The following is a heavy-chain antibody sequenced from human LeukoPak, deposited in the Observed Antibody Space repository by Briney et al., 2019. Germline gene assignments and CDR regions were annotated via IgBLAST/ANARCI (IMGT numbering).Heavy chain of an antibody. V-gene: IGHV3-7*03. J-gene: IGHJ6*03. CDR2: IKQDGSDK. Sequence: PGGSLRLSCAASGFTFSSYWMSWVRQAPGKGLEWVANIKQDGSDKYYVDSVKGRFTISRDNSKNTLYLQMNSLRAEDTAVYYCASGSYWYYYYYMDVWGKGTTVTVSS. D-gene: IGHD1-26*01. CDR3: ASGSYWYYYYYMDV. CDR1: GFTFSSYW.